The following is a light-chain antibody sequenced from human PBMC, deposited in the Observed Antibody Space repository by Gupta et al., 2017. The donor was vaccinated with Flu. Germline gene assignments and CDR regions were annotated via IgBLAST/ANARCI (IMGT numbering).Light chain of an antibody. CDR3: KQCKQCPYT. J-gene: IGKJ3*01. CDR1: QGRGHRDGNNY. V-gene: IGKV2-30*02. Sequence: VTLGKPASSSCRASQGRGHRDGNNYLDWFQQRPGQSPRRLIYKGSNRDCGVPDRFSGSGSDTDFTLKISSGEAEDVGVYYCKQCKQCPYTFGHGTKVDIK. CDR2: KGS.